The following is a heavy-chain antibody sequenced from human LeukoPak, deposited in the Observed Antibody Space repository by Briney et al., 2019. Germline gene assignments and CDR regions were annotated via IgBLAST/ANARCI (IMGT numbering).Heavy chain of an antibody. D-gene: IGHD1-26*01. CDR2: ISVYNGNT. CDR1: GYTFTSYG. CDR3: ARNRWEPHHNDAFDI. J-gene: IGHJ3*02. Sequence: ASVKVSCKASGYTFTSYGISWVRQAPGQGLEWMGWISVYNGNTNSTQKLQGRVTMTTDTSTSTAYMELRSLRSDDTAVYYCARNRWEPHHNDAFDIWGQGTMVTVSS. V-gene: IGHV1-18*01.